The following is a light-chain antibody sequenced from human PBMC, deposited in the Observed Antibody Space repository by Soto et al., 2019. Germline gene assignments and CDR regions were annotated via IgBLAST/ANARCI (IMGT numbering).Light chain of an antibody. V-gene: IGKV3-20*01. CDR1: QSVSINY. CDR2: GAS. CDR3: QQYNNWPS. Sequence: EIVLTQSPGTLSLSPGETATLSCRASQSVSINYLAWYQQKPGQAPRLLIYGASGRATGIPDRFSGSESGTEFTLTIRSLQSEDFAVYFCQQYNNWPSFGQGTRLEI. J-gene: IGKJ5*01.